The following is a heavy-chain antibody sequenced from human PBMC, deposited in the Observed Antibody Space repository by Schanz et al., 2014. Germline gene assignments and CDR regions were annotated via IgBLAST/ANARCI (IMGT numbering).Heavy chain of an antibody. J-gene: IGHJ6*02. CDR2: IPFDASNK. CDR1: GFTFKNYG. D-gene: IGHD6-6*01. CDR3: AKGSMAARPLLPTDYYFYGTDI. V-gene: IGHV3-30*02. Sequence: QVQLVESGGGLVQPGRSLKLSCVASGFTFKNYGIHWVRQALGKGLEWLTFIPFDASNKYYADSVKGRFTISRDNSKNTVYLQMDSLRPEDTAVYYCAKGSMAARPLLPTDYYFYGTDIWGQGTTVTVSS.